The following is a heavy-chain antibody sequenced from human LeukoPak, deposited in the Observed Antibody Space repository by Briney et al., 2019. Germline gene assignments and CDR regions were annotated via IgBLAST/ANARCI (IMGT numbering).Heavy chain of an antibody. Sequence: GESLKISCKGSGYSFTSYRIGWVRQMPGKGLEWMGIIYPGDSDTRYSPSFQGQVTISADKSISTAYLQWSSLKASDTAMYYCARSRIRLWPSFDYWGQGTLVTVSS. CDR1: GYSFTSYR. CDR2: IYPGDSDT. CDR3: ARSRIRLWPSFDY. V-gene: IGHV5-51*01. D-gene: IGHD5-18*01. J-gene: IGHJ4*02.